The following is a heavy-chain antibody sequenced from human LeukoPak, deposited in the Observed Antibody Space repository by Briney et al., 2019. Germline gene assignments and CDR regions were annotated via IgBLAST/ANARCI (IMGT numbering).Heavy chain of an antibody. Sequence: GGSLRLSCAASGFTFSSYGMHWVRQAPGKGLEWVAVISYDGSNKYYADSVKGRFTISRDNSKNTLYLQMNSLRAEDTAVYYCATGGYSGSYYFDYWGQGTLVTVSS. CDR3: ATGGYSGSYYFDY. J-gene: IGHJ4*02. V-gene: IGHV3-30*03. CDR2: ISYDGSNK. D-gene: IGHD1-26*01. CDR1: GFTFSSYG.